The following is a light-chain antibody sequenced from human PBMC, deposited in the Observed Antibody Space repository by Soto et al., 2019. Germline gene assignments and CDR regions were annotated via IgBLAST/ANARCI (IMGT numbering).Light chain of an antibody. V-gene: IGKV3-15*01. CDR3: QQYGNWPLT. CDR2: GAS. Sequence: EMVMTQSPATLSVSPGERATLSCRARYSVSSNLAWYQQKPGQAPRLLIYGASTRSTGVPVRFSGSGSGTDFTLTISSLQSEDSAVYFCQQYGNWPLTFGGGTKVEIK. J-gene: IGKJ4*01. CDR1: YSVSSN.